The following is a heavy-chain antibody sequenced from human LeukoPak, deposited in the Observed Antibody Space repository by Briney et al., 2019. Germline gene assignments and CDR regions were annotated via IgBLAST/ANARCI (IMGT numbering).Heavy chain of an antibody. V-gene: IGHV3-23*01. CDR1: GFTFSSYA. J-gene: IGHJ3*02. Sequence: GGSLRLSCAASGFTFSSYAMSWVRQAPGKGLEWVSAISGSRGSTYYADSVKGRFTISRDNAKNTLYLQMNSLRAEDTAVYYCARDPIAVAGHDAFDIWGQGTMVTVSS. CDR2: ISGSRGST. CDR3: ARDPIAVAGHDAFDI. D-gene: IGHD6-19*01.